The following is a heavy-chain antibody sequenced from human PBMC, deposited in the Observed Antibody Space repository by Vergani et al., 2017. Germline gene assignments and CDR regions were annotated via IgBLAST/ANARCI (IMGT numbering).Heavy chain of an antibody. D-gene: IGHD2-2*01. CDR3: ASGRDIVVVPAALDY. CDR1: GFTFSSYG. CDR2: LWYDGSNK. Sequence: QVQLVESGGGVVQPGRSLRLSCAASGFTFSSYGMHWVRQAPGKGLEWVAVLWYDGSNKYYADSVKGRFTISRDNSKNTLYLQMNSLIAEDTAVYYCASGRDIVVVPAALDYWGQGTLVTVSS. V-gene: IGHV3-33*01. J-gene: IGHJ4*02.